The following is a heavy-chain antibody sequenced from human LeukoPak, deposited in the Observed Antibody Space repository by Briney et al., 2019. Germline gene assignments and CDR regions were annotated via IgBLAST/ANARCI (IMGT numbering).Heavy chain of an antibody. D-gene: IGHD1-26*01. V-gene: IGHV3-7*01. J-gene: IGHJ4*01. CDR3: ARDNVGALDY. CDR2: MKQDGSAR. CDR1: GFTFSTYW. Sequence: PGGSLRLSCVASGFTFSTYWMAWVRQAPGKGLEWVANMKQDGSARHYADSVKGRLSISRDNSKNSVYLQMDSLRAEDTALYYCARDNVGALDYWGHGTLVTVSS.